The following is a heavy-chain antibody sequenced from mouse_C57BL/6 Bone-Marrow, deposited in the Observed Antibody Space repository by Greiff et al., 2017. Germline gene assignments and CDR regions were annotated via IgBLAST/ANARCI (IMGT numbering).Heavy chain of an antibody. CDR3: ARSNYVGAMDY. D-gene: IGHD2-1*01. CDR2: IDPSDSYT. V-gene: IGHV1-59*01. J-gene: IGHJ4*01. CDR1: GYTFTSYW. Sequence: VQLQQPGAELVRPGTSVKLSCKASGYTFTSYWMHWVKQRPGQGLEWIGVIDPSDSYTNYNQKFKGKATLTVDTSSSTAYMQLSSLTSEDAAVYYCARSNYVGAMDYWGQGTSVTVSS.